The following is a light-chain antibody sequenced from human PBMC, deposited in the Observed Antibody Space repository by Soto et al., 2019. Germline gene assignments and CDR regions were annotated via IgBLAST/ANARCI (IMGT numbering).Light chain of an antibody. V-gene: IGLV2-8*01. CDR3: TSHAGSDTRL. Sequence: QSALTQPPSASGSPGQSVTISCTGTSSDVGGYNSVSWYQQHPGRAPKLMIYEVSKRPSGVPDRFSGSKSGNTASLTVSGLQADDAADYFCTSHAGSDTRLFGGGTKLTVL. CDR2: EVS. CDR1: SSDVGGYNS. J-gene: IGLJ3*02.